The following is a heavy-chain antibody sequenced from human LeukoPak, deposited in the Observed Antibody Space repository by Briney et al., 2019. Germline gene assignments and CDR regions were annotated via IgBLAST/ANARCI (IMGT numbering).Heavy chain of an antibody. V-gene: IGHV4-59*01. CDR1: GGSISSYY. Sequence: KPSETLPLTCTVSGGSISSYYWSWIRQPPGKGLEWIGYINYSGSTNYNPSPKSRVTISLDTSKNQFSLKLNSVTAADTAVYYCAREGAAPMYYYYMDVWGKGTTVTVSS. CDR3: AREGAAPMYYYYMDV. D-gene: IGHD2-2*01. CDR2: INYSGST. J-gene: IGHJ6*03.